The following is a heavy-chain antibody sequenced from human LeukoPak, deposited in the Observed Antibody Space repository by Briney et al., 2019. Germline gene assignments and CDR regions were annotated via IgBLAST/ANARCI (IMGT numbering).Heavy chain of an antibody. J-gene: IGHJ4*02. V-gene: IGHV3-48*01. CDR2: ISSSSSTI. CDR3: ARFEFEVLWYFDY. Sequence: GGSLRLSCAASGFTFSSYSMNWVRQAPGKGLEWVSYISSSSSTIYYADSVKGRFTISRDNAKNSLYLQMNSLRAEDTAVYYCARFEFEVLWYFDYWGQGTLVTVSS. D-gene: IGHD3-10*01. CDR1: GFTFSSYS.